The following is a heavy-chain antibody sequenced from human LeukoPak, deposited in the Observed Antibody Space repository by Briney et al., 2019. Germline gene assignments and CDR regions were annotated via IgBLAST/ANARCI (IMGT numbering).Heavy chain of an antibody. CDR1: GGSFSGYY. CDR2: INHSGST. D-gene: IGHD3-22*01. V-gene: IGHV4-34*01. CDR3: ARTRLGYYDSNAFDI. J-gene: IGHJ3*02. Sequence: PSETLSLTCAVYGGSFSGYYWSWIRQPPGKGLEWIGEINHSGSTNYNPSLKSRVTISVDTSKNQFSLKLSSVTAADTAVYYCARTRLGYYDSNAFDIWGQGTMVTVSS.